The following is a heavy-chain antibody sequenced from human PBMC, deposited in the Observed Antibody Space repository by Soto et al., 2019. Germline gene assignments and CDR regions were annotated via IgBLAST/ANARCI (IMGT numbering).Heavy chain of an antibody. V-gene: IGHV3-23*01. CDR2: ISGSGVGT. D-gene: IGHD3-22*01. CDR1: GFIFRNYA. CDR3: AKDVDTVGLSDGSGYFDL. Sequence: EVQLLESGGGSVQPGGSLRFSCEASGFIFRNYAMSWVRQAPGKGLEWVSSISGSGVGTYYADSVQGRFTISRDNSTNTLFLQLSSLRAEDTALYYCAKDVDTVGLSDGSGYFDLWGQGALVTVSS. J-gene: IGHJ4*02.